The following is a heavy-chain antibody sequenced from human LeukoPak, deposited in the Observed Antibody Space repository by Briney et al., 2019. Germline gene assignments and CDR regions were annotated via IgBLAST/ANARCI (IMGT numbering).Heavy chain of an antibody. CDR1: GFTFSSYW. J-gene: IGHJ6*02. D-gene: IGHD3-10*01. CDR3: ARGAGYYYYYYGMDV. CDR2: IDNDGRGT. V-gene: IGHV3-74*01. Sequence: GGSLRLSCAASGFTFSSYWMHWVRQAPGKGLVWVSRIDNDGRGTSYADSVKGRFTISRDNAKNRLYLQMNSLRAEDTAVYYCARGAGYYYYYYGMDVWGQGTTVTVSS.